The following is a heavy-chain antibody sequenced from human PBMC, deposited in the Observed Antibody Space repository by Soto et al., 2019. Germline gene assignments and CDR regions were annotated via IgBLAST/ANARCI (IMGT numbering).Heavy chain of an antibody. CDR3: AILGSGGYCISTSCGTVFDY. CDR2: IWYDGSNK. J-gene: IGHJ4*02. CDR1: GFTFSSYG. D-gene: IGHD2-2*01. V-gene: IGHV3-33*01. Sequence: QVQLVESGGGVVQPGRSLRLSCAASGFTFSSYGMHWVRQAPGKGLEWVAVIWYDGSNKYYADSVKGRFTISRDNSKNTLYVQMNSLRAEDTAVDYCAILGSGGYCISTSCGTVFDYWGQGTLVTVSS.